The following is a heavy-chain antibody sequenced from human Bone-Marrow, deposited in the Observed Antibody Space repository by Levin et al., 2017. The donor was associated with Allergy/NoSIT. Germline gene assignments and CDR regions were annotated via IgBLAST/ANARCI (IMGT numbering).Heavy chain of an antibody. J-gene: IGHJ3*02. D-gene: IGHD2-8*01. Sequence: ASVKVSCRASGYSFTAYYMHWVRQAPGQGLEWMGWISPNSGDTSYAQKFQGRVTMTRDTSIGTAYMELSRLRSDDTAVYYCARDGVFSTNYDAFDIWGQGTMVTVSS. V-gene: IGHV1-2*02. CDR3: ARDGVFSTNYDAFDI. CDR2: ISPNSGDT. CDR1: GYSFTAYY.